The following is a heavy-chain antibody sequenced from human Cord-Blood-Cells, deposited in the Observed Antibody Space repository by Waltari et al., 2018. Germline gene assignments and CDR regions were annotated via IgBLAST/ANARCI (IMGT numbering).Heavy chain of an antibody. CDR3: ARARLGAADAFDI. CDR1: GGSISSHY. Sequence: QVQLQESGPGLVKPSETLSLTCTVSGGSISSHYWSWIRQPPGKGLEWIGYIYYSGSTNYNPSPKSRVTISVDTSKNQFSLKRSSVTAADTAVYYCARARLGAADAFDIWGQGTMVTVSS. CDR2: IYYSGST. D-gene: IGHD3-10*01. J-gene: IGHJ3*02. V-gene: IGHV4-59*11.